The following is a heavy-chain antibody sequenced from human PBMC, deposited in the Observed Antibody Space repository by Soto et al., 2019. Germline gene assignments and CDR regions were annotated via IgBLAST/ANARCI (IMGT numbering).Heavy chain of an antibody. J-gene: IGHJ5*02. CDR3: ARGFYDSSGYYSHDP. Sequence: GASVKVSCKASGGTFGSYAISWVRQAPGQGLEWMGGIIPIFGTANYAQKFQGRVTITADESTSTAYMELSSLRSEDTAVYYCARGFYDSSGYYSHDPWGQGTLVTVSS. V-gene: IGHV1-69*13. CDR2: IIPIFGTA. D-gene: IGHD3-22*01. CDR1: GGTFGSYA.